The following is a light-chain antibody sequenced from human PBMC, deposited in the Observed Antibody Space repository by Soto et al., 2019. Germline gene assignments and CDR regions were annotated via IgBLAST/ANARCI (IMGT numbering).Light chain of an antibody. J-gene: IGKJ4*01. V-gene: IGKV3-20*01. CDR1: QSVSSSY. CDR2: GAS. CDR3: QQYGSSPLT. Sequence: EIVLTQTPGTLSLSPGERGTLSCRASQSVSSSYLAWYQQKPGQAPRLLIYGASSRATGTPDRFSGSGFGTQFTLTISRLEPEDCAVYYCQQYGSSPLTFGGGTKVEIK.